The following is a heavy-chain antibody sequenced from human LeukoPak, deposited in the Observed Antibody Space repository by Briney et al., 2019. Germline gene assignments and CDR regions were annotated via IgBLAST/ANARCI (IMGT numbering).Heavy chain of an antibody. CDR1: GFTFSSYW. V-gene: IGHV3-74*01. CDR3: ASDETAMAHFDY. J-gene: IGHJ4*02. D-gene: IGHD5-18*01. Sequence: GGSLRLSCAASGFTFSSYWMHWVRQAPGKGLVWVSRINSDGSSTSYADSVKGRFTISRDNAKNTLYLQMNSLRAKDTAVYYCASDETAMAHFDYWGQGTLVTVS. CDR2: INSDGSST.